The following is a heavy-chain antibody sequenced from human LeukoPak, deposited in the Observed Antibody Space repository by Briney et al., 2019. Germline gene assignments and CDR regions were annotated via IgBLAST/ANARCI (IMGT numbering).Heavy chain of an antibody. D-gene: IGHD3-22*01. Sequence: GGSLRLSCTVSGFTVSSNSMNWVRQAPGKGLEWVSYISSSGSTIYYADSVKGRFTISRDNAKNSLYLQMNSLRAEDTALYYCAKDGRLGHFDYWGQGTLVTVS. CDR2: ISSSGSTI. CDR3: AKDGRLGHFDY. CDR1: GFTVSSNS. V-gene: IGHV3-48*04. J-gene: IGHJ4*02.